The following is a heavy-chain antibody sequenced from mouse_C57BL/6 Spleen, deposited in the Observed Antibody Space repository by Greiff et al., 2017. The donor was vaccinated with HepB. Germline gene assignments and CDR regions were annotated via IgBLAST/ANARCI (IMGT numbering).Heavy chain of an antibody. CDR3: ACYDYDGGFAY. CDR1: GYSITSGYD. CDR2: ISYSGST. V-gene: IGHV3-1*01. Sequence: EVKLQESGPGMVKPSQSLSLTCTVTGYSITSGYDWHWIRHFPGNKLEWMGYISYSGSTNYNPSLKSRIAITHDTSKNHFFLKLNSVTTEDTATYYCACYDYDGGFAYWGQGTLVTVSA. J-gene: IGHJ3*01. D-gene: IGHD2-4*01.